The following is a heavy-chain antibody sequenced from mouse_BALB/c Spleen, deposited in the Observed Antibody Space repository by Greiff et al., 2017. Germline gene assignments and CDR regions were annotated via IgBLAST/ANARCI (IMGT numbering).Heavy chain of an antibody. CDR1: GFTFTAYY. CDR2: IRNKANGYTT. V-gene: IGHV7-3*02. CDR3: AREEGYDWYAY. Sequence: DVMLVESGGGLVQPGGSLRLSCAPSGFTFTAYYMRWVRQPPGKALEWLGFIRNKANGYTTEYSASVKGRFTISRDNSQSILYLQMNTLRAEDSATYYGAREEGYDWYAYWGQGTLVTVSA. J-gene: IGHJ3*01. D-gene: IGHD2-2*01.